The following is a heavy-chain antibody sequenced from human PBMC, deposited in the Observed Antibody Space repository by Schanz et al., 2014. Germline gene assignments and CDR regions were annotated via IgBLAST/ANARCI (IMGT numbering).Heavy chain of an antibody. V-gene: IGHV3-23*03. J-gene: IGHJ4*01. CDR1: GFTFSTYA. Sequence: EVQLLESGGGLVQPGGSLRLSCAASGFTFSTYAMAWVRQAPGKGLEWVSFVHPGGSTYYPDSVKGRFTISRDSSKNTLYLQMNSLRPEDTAIYYCAKNQYDDVDLSSFYFDFWGHGTLVTVSS. D-gene: IGHD3-10*02. CDR3: AKNQYDDVDLSSFYFDF. CDR2: FVHPGGST.